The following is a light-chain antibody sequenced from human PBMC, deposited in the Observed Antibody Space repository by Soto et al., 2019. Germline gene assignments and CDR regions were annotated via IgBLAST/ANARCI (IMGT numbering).Light chain of an antibody. J-gene: IGKJ2*01. CDR2: GAS. CDR1: QNADIS. V-gene: IGKV3-15*01. CDR3: QQYHKWPPYT. Sequence: EIVMTQSPATLSASPGERATLSCRASQNADISLAWYQQKPGQAPRLLIYGASTRAPGIPARFSGSGSGTEFTLTISSLQSGDFAVYYCQQYHKWPPYTFGQGTKVDIK.